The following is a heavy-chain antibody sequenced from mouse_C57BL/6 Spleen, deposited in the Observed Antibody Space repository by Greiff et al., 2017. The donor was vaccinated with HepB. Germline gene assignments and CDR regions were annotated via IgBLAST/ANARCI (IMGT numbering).Heavy chain of an antibody. Sequence: VKLMESGPGLVQPSQSLSITCTVSGFSLTSYGVHWVRQSPGKGLEWLGVIWSGGSTDYNAAFISRLSISKDNSKSQVFFKMNSLQADDTAIYYCARRGYGSSYRYFDVWGTGTTVTVSS. V-gene: IGHV2-2*01. CDR2: IWSGGST. J-gene: IGHJ1*03. CDR1: GFSLTSYG. D-gene: IGHD1-1*01. CDR3: ARRGYGSSYRYFDV.